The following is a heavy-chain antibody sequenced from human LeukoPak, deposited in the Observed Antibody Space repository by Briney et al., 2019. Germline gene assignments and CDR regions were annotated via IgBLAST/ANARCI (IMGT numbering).Heavy chain of an antibody. J-gene: IGHJ4*02. CDR2: MNPNSGNT. Sequence: GASVTVSFKASGYTFTIYDIHWVRQAPGQGLEWMGWMNPNSGNTGYAQKFQGRVTMTRNTSISTAYMELSSLRSEDTAVYYCARGSRDETFDYWGQGTLVTVSS. V-gene: IGHV1-8*01. CDR3: ARGSRDETFDY. CDR1: GYTFTIYD. D-gene: IGHD5-24*01.